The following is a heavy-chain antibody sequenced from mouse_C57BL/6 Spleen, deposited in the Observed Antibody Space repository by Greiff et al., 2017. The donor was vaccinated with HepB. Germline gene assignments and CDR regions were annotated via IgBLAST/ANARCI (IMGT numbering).Heavy chain of an antibody. Sequence: QVQLQQPGAELVMPGASVKLSCKASGYTFTSYWMHWVKQRPGQGLEWIGEIDPSDSYTNYNQKFKGKSTLTVDKSSSTAYMQLSSLTSEYSAVYYCARSFITIPFDYWGQGTTLTVSS. J-gene: IGHJ2*01. CDR1: GYTFTSYW. D-gene: IGHD1-1*02. CDR2: IDPSDSYT. V-gene: IGHV1-69*01. CDR3: ARSFITIPFDY.